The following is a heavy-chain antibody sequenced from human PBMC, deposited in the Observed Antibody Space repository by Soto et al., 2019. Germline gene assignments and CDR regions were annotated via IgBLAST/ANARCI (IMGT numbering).Heavy chain of an antibody. V-gene: IGHV1-24*01. CDR3: ATDHGIAVAGTNFKPLYYFDY. CDR2: FDPEDGET. J-gene: IGHJ4*02. D-gene: IGHD6-19*01. CDR1: GYTLTELS. Sequence: ASVKVSCKVSGYTLTELSMHWVRQAPGKGLEWMGGFDPEDGETIYAQKFQGRVTMTEDTSTDTAYMELSSLRSEDTAVYYCATDHGIAVAGTNFKPLYYFDYWGQGTLVTVSS.